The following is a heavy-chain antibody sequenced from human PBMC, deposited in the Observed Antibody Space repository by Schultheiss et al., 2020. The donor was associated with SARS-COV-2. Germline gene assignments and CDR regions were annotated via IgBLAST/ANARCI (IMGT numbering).Heavy chain of an antibody. CDR1: GFTFSSYE. J-gene: IGHJ1*01. V-gene: IGHV3-48*03. CDR3: AKEALLVVIDVYFQH. D-gene: IGHD3-22*01. Sequence: GGSLRLSCAASGFTFSSYEMNWVRQAPGKGLEWVSYISSSGSTIYYADSVKGRFTISRDNAKNSLYLQMNSLRAEDTAVYYCAKEALLVVIDVYFQHWGQGTLVTVSS. CDR2: ISSSGSTI.